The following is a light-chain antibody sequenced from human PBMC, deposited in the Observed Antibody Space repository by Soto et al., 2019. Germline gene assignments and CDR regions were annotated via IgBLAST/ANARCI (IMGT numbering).Light chain of an antibody. CDR3: QQYGSAPRT. Sequence: EIVLTQSPGTLSLSPGERAILCCRASQSVSSDSLAWYRQKPGQAPRLLVYDASSRATGIPDRFSGSGSGTDFTLTISRLEPEDFAVYYCQQYGSAPRTFGQGTKVEIK. V-gene: IGKV3-20*01. CDR2: DAS. CDR1: QSVSSDS. J-gene: IGKJ1*01.